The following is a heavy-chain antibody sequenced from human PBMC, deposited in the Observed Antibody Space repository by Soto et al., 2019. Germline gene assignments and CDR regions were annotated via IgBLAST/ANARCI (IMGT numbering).Heavy chain of an antibody. V-gene: IGHV3-23*01. CDR3: AKCGNYEMFTGQGGFDP. CDR1: GFTFRNYA. CDR2: ISDSGAVI. D-gene: IGHD3-9*01. Sequence: EVQLLESGGGLVQPGGSLRLSCTASGFTFRNYAMIWVRQAPGKGLQWVSGISDSGAVIFHADSVGGRFTISRDTSKNTLYLQMNSLRAEDTALYSCAKCGNYEMFTGQGGFDPWGQGTLVNVSS. J-gene: IGHJ5*02.